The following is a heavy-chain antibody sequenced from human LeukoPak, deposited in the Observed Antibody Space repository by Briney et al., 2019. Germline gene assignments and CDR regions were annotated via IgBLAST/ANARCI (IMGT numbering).Heavy chain of an antibody. D-gene: IGHD5-12*01. CDR1: GFTFSSYG. V-gene: IGHV3-33*01. Sequence: GALSLSCAASGFTFSSYGMHWVRQAPGKGLEWVAVIWYDGSNKYYADSVKGRFTISRDNSKNTLYLQMNSLRAEDTTVYYCARDTKYGGYSGYDAHYYYYGMDVWGQGTTVTVSS. CDR3: ARDTKYGGYSGYDAHYYYYGMDV. CDR2: IWYDGSNK. J-gene: IGHJ6*02.